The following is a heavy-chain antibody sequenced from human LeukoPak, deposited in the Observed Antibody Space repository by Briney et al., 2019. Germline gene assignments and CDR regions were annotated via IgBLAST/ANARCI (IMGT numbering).Heavy chain of an antibody. J-gene: IGHJ4*02. CDR3: ARDRYYDSSGTIFDY. V-gene: IGHV1-2*02. CDR2: INPNSGGT. D-gene: IGHD3-22*01. Sequence: ASVKVSCKASGYTFTGYYMHWVRQAPGRGLEWMGWINPNSGGTNYAQKFQGRVTMTRDTSISTAYMELSRLRSDDTAVYYCARDRYYDSSGTIFDYWGQGTLVTVSS. CDR1: GYTFTGYY.